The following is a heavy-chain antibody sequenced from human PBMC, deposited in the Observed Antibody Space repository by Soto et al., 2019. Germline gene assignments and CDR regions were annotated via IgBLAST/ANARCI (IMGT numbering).Heavy chain of an antibody. CDR2: ISYDGSNK. D-gene: IGHD6-13*01. CDR3: ASLPGSSSWYEGGFDP. V-gene: IGHV3-30-3*01. CDR1: GFTFSSYA. Sequence: QVQLVESGGGVVQPGRSLRLSCAASGFTFSSYAMHWVRQAPGKGLEWVAVISYDGSNKYYADSVKGPFTISRDNSKNTLYLQMNSLRAEDTAVYYCASLPGSSSWYEGGFDPWGQGTLVTVSS. J-gene: IGHJ5*02.